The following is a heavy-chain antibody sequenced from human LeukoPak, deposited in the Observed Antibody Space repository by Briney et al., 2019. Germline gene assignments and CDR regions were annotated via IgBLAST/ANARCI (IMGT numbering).Heavy chain of an antibody. CDR2: IRSKANSYAT. J-gene: IGHJ4*02. V-gene: IGHV3-73*01. Sequence: PGGSLRLSCAASGFTFSGSAMHWVRQASGKGLEWVGRIRSKANSYATAYAASVKGRFTISRDDSKNTAYLQMNSLKTEDTAVYYCTSQDIVATTSDDFDYWGQGTLVTVSS. CDR3: TSQDIVATTSDDFDY. D-gene: IGHD5-12*01. CDR1: GFTFSGSA.